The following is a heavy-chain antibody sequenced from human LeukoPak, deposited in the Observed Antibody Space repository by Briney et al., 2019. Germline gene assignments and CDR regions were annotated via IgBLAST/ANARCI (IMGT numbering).Heavy chain of an antibody. CDR1: GGSISSSSYY. CDR2: IYHNGRT. V-gene: IGHV4-31*03. J-gene: IGHJ3*02. D-gene: IGHD2-15*01. Sequence: SETLSLTCTVSGGSISSSSYYWGWIRQHPGKGLEWIGYIYHNGRTLYNPSLRSRVTMSVDTSENQFSLRLSSVTAADTAVFYCARSPWSTYSHDAFDIWGQGTMVTVSS. CDR3: ARSPWSTYSHDAFDI.